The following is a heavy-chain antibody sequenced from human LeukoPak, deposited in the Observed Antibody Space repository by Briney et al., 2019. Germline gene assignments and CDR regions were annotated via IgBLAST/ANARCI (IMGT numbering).Heavy chain of an antibody. V-gene: IGHV4-34*01. D-gene: IGHD6-19*01. CDR1: GGSIISYY. J-gene: IGHJ4*02. Sequence: SETLSLTCTVSGGSIISYYWSWIRQPPGKGLEWIGEINHSGSTNYNPSLKSRVTISVDTSKNQFSLKLSSVTAADTAVYYCARGHRIAVAAYWGQGTLVTVSS. CDR3: ARGHRIAVAAY. CDR2: INHSGST.